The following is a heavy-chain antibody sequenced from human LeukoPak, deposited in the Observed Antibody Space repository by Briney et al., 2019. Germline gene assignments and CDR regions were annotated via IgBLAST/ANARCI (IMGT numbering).Heavy chain of an antibody. CDR3: ARGFYDFWSGYPKYYFDY. D-gene: IGHD3-3*01. CDR2: MNPNSGNT. J-gene: IGHJ4*02. CDR1: GYTFTSYD. V-gene: IGHV1-8*01. Sequence: GASVKVSCKASGYTFTSYDINWVRQAPRQGLEWMGWMNPNSGNTDYAQKLQDRVTMTRITSISTAYMELSSLISEDTAVYYCARGFYDFWSGYPKYYFDYWGQGTLVTVSS.